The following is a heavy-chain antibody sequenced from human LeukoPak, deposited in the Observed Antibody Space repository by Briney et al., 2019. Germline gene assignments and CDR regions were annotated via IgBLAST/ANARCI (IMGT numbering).Heavy chain of an antibody. V-gene: IGHV3-53*01. CDR2: IYRGGST. D-gene: IGHD3-10*01. Sequence: PGGSLRLSCAASGFTVSNNYMSWVRLAPGKGLEWVSLIYRGGSTYYADSVKGRFTISRNHSKHTLYLQMNSLTAEDTAVYYCARVPPFGGYYFDYWGQGTLVTVSS. CDR1: GFTVSNNY. J-gene: IGHJ4*02. CDR3: ARVPPFGGYYFDY.